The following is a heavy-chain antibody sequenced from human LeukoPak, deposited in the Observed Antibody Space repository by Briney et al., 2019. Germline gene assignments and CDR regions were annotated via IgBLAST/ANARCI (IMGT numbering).Heavy chain of an antibody. CDR1: GYTFTSYG. V-gene: IGHV1-18*01. CDR2: ISAYNGNT. J-gene: IGHJ4*02. Sequence: ASVKVSCKASGYTFTSYGISWVRQAPGQGLEWMGWISAYNGNTNYAQKLQGRATMTTDTSTSTAYMELRSLRSDDTAVYYCARGGNGCSGGSCPLPSFDYWGQGTPVTVSS. D-gene: IGHD2-15*01. CDR3: ARGGNGCSGGSCPLPSFDY.